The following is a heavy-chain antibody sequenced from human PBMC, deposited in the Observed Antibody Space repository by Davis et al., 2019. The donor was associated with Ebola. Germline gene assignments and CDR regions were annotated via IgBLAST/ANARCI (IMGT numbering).Heavy chain of an antibody. CDR3: ARDQGMEVVVVAATPHFDY. D-gene: IGHD2-15*01. V-gene: IGHV3-74*01. CDR1: GFTFSSYW. Sequence: HTGGSLRLSCAASGFTFSSYWMHWVRQAPGKGLVWVSRMNSDGSSTSYAESVKGRFTISRDNAKNSLYLQMNSLRAEDTAVYYCARDQGMEVVVVAATPHFDYWGQGTLVTVSS. CDR2: MNSDGSST. J-gene: IGHJ4*02.